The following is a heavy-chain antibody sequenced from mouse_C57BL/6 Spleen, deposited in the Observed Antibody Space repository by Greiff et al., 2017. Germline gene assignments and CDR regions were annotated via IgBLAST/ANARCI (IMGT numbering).Heavy chain of an antibody. CDR1: GYTFTSYW. J-gene: IGHJ4*01. V-gene: IGHV1-64*01. CDR2: IHPNSGST. Sequence: QVQLQQSGAELVKPGASVKLSCKASGYTFTSYWMHWVKQRPGQGLEWIGMIHPNSGSTNYNEKFKSKATLTVDKSSSTAYMQLSSLTSEDSAVYYFAGEGGGYDYDGGYYAMDYWGQGTSVTVSS. CDR3: AGEGGGYDYDGGYYAMDY. D-gene: IGHD2-4*01.